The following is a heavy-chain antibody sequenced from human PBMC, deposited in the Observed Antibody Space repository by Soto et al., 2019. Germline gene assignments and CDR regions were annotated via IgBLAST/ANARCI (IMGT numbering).Heavy chain of an antibody. CDR3: ARDGGDGSGSPGGFDP. CDR1: GCTFTGYY. J-gene: IGHJ5*02. V-gene: IGHV1-2*04. Sequence: GASVKVSCKASGCTFTGYYMHWVRQAPGQGLEWMGWINPNSGGTNYAQKFQGWVTMTRDTSISTAYMELSRLRSDDTAVYYCARDGGDGSGSPGGFDPWGQGTLVTVSS. D-gene: IGHD3-10*01. CDR2: INPNSGGT.